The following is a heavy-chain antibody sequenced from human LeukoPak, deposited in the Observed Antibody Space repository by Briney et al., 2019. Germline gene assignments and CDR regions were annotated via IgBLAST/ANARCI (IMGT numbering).Heavy chain of an antibody. Sequence: PGGSLRLSCAAFGFTFSSYEMNWVRQAPGKGLEWVSYISSGGSTIYYADSVKGRFTISRDNAKNSLYLQMNSLRAEDTAVYYCARDPRGYTYGFDYWGQGTLVTVSS. J-gene: IGHJ4*02. V-gene: IGHV3-48*03. CDR1: GFTFSSYE. CDR3: ARDPRGYTYGFDY. CDR2: ISSGGSTI. D-gene: IGHD5-18*01.